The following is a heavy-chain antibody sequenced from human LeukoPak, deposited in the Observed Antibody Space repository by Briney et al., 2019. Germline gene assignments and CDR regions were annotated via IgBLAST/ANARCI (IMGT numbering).Heavy chain of an antibody. CDR2: ISYDGSNK. CDR3: ARDDYGQTTFPYGMDV. CDR1: GFTFSSYG. J-gene: IGHJ6*02. V-gene: IGHV3-30*03. Sequence: GGSLRLSCAASGFTFSSYGMHWVRQAPGKGLEGVAVISYDGSNKYYADSVKGRFTISRDNSKNTLYLQMNSLRAEDTAVYYCARDDYGQTTFPYGMDVWGQGTTVTVSS. D-gene: IGHD4-17*01.